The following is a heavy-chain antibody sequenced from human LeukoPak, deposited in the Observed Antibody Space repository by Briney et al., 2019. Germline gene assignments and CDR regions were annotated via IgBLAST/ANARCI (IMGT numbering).Heavy chain of an antibody. D-gene: IGHD2-21*02. J-gene: IGHJ4*02. Sequence: PGGSLRLSCAASAFTFSDSYMSWLRQVTGEGLEWVSYISGSSRTIFYANSVKGRFPISRDNAKNLLYRQMNSLRAEDTAVYYCARDLSIVVVTATDYFDYWGQGTLVTVSS. CDR3: ARDLSIVVVTATDYFDY. CDR2: ISGSSRTI. V-gene: IGHV3-11*01. CDR1: AFTFSDSY.